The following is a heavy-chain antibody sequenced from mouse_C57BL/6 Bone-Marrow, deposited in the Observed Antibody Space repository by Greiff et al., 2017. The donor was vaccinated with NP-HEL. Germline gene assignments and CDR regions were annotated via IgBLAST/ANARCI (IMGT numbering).Heavy chain of an antibody. CDR3: ASPYDYDVAWFAY. Sequence: EVKLMESGGDLVKPGGSLKLSCAASGFTFSSYGMSWVRQTPDKRLEWVATISSGGSYTYSPDSVKGRFTISIDNAKNTLYLQMSSVKSEYTAMYYCASPYDYDVAWFAYWGQGTLVTVSA. CDR2: ISSGGSYT. CDR1: GFTFSSYG. V-gene: IGHV5-6*01. D-gene: IGHD2-4*01. J-gene: IGHJ3*01.